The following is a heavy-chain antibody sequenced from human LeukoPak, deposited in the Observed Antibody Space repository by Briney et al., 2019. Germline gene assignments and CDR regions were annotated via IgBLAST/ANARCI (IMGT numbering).Heavy chain of an antibody. CDR3: AVSSSWYWGRFRDAFDI. J-gene: IGHJ3*02. CDR1: GYSFTSYW. CDR2: IYPGDSDT. Sequence: GESLKISCKGSGYSFTSYWIGWVRQMPGKGLEWMGIIYPGDSDTRYSPSFQGQVTISADKSISTAYLQWSSLKASDTAMYYCAVSSSWYWGRFRDAFDIWGQGTMVTVSS. D-gene: IGHD6-13*01. V-gene: IGHV5-51*01.